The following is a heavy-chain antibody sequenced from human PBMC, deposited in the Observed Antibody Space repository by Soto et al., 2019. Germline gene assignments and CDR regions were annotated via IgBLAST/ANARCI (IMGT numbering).Heavy chain of an antibody. J-gene: IGHJ4*02. V-gene: IGHV6-1*01. CDR2: TYYRSNWRH. Sequence: SQTLSLTCAISGDSVSSNTAAWNWIRSSPSRGLEWLGRTYYRSNWRHDYAVSVKSRITVNPDTSKNHFSLQLNSVTPDDTAVYYCARGVAGSGFDLWGAGTLLAVSP. CDR1: GDSVSSNTAA. CDR3: ARGVAGSGFDL. D-gene: IGHD6-19*01.